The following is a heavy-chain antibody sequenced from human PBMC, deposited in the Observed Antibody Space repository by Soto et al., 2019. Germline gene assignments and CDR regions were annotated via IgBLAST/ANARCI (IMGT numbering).Heavy chain of an antibody. CDR2: IYYSGST. CDR3: ARDGSRFGSSLLDY. CDR1: GGSISSSSYY. Sequence: SETLSLTCTVSGGSISSSSYYWGWIRQPPGKGLEWIGSIYYSGSTYYNPSLKSRVTISVDTSKNQFSLKLSSVTAADTAVYYCARDGSRFGSSLLDYWGQGTLVTVSS. J-gene: IGHJ4*02. V-gene: IGHV4-39*07. D-gene: IGHD6-13*01.